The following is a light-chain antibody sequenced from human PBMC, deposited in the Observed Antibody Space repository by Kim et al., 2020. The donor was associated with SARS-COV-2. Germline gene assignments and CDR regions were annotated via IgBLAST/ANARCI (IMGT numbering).Light chain of an antibody. CDR1: QSIITW. CDR3: QQYISHA. Sequence: LAESVGARVTITCRASQSIITWLAWFPHKPGKAPKLLIYKASILESGVPSRFRGSGSGTVFTLTLSSLQPDDFATYYCQQYISHAFGQGTKVDIK. V-gene: IGKV1-5*03. J-gene: IGKJ1*01. CDR2: KAS.